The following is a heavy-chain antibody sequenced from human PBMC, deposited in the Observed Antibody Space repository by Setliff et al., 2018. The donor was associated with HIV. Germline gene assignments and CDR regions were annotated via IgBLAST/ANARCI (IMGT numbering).Heavy chain of an antibody. CDR2: IFASGDT. CDR3: ARGLSFYDPGGFDY. Sequence: SETLSLTCTVSGASINSYYWNWIRQPPGKGLEWIGFIFASGDTKYNPSLQSRVSMSIDTSKNQFSLKLSSVTAADTAVYYCARGLSFYDPGGFDYWGQGTLVTVSS. V-gene: IGHV4-4*09. D-gene: IGHD3-22*01. J-gene: IGHJ4*02. CDR1: GASINSYY.